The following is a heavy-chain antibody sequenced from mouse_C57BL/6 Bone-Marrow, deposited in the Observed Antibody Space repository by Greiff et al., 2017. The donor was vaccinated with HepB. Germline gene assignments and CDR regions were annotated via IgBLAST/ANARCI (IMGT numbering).Heavy chain of an antibody. CDR2: IYPGGGYT. J-gene: IGHJ1*03. Sequence: QVQLQHSGAELVRPGTSVKMSCKASGYTFTNYWIGWAKQRPGHGLEWIGDIYPGGGYTNYNEKFKGKATLPADKSSSTAYMQFSSLTSEDSAIYYCARRGNYVGWYFDVWGTGTTVTVSS. CDR3: ARRGNYVGWYFDV. CDR1: GYTFTNYW. V-gene: IGHV1-63*01. D-gene: IGHD2-1*01.